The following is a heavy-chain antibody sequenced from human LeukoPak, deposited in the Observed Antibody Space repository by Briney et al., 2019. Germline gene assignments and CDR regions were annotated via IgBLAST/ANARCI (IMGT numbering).Heavy chain of an antibody. CDR3: ARDSGSASWAYS. V-gene: IGHV3-66*02. J-gene: IGHJ4*02. CDR1: GISVSENY. CDR2: VHRDGSK. Sequence: GGSLRLSCAASGISVSENYMSWVRQAPGKGLEWVCVVHRDGSKEYADSVKGRFTISRDIAENTLSLQMNSLRVEDTAVYYCARDSGSASWAYSWGQGTLVTVSS. D-gene: IGHD2-15*01.